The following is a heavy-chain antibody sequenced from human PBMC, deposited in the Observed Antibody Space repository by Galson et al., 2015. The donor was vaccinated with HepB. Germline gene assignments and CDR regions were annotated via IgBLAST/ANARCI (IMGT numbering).Heavy chain of an antibody. CDR2: ISSSSSYI. D-gene: IGHD3-22*01. J-gene: IGHJ3*02. CDR1: GFTFSSYS. CDR3: ARDSPFYDSSGYYDAFDI. Sequence: SLRLSCAASGFTFSSYSMNWVRQAPGKGLEWVSSISSSSSYIYYADSVKGRFTISRDNAKNSLYLQMNSLRAEDTAVYYCARDSPFYDSSGYYDAFDIWGQGTMVTVSS. V-gene: IGHV3-21*01.